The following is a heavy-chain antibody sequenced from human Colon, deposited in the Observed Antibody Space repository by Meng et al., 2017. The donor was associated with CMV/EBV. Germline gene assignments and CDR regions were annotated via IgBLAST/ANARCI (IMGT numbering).Heavy chain of an antibody. D-gene: IGHD1-26*01. CDR1: ESTFGNYL. J-gene: IGHJ5*01. V-gene: IGHV3-74*01. CDR2: ITTDGSTT. CDR3: ARDLEWELSFDP. Sequence: EEELVQCCGEVLMPPGWSLSPSCAASESTFGNYLMHWVRQAAGKVLVWVSRITTDGSTTNYADSEKSVFTISRDNTKNTLYLQMNSLRAEDTAVYYCARDLEWELSFDPWGQGTLVTVSS.